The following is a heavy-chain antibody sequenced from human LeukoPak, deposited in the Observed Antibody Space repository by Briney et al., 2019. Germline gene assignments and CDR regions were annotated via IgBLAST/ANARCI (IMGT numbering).Heavy chain of an antibody. Sequence: ASVKVSCKTSGYTFTVYQMHWVRQAPGQGLEWMGWINPNSGGRNYAQKFQGRVTMTSDTSISTVYMELSNLRSDDTAVYYCARDYYGGNPDYWGQGTLVTVSS. CDR2: INPNSGGR. D-gene: IGHD4-23*01. CDR1: GYTFTVYQ. V-gene: IGHV1-2*02. CDR3: ARDYYGGNPDY. J-gene: IGHJ4*02.